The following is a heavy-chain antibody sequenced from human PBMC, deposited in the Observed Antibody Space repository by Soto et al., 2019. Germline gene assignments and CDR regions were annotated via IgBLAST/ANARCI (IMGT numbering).Heavy chain of an antibody. Sequence: GASVKVSCKASGCTFTSYYMHWVRQAPGQGLEWMGIINPSGGSTSYAQKFQGRVTMTRDTSTSTVYMELSSLRSEDTAVYYCARPTVTRLSGIYGMDVWGQGTTVTVSS. CDR1: GCTFTSYY. J-gene: IGHJ6*02. V-gene: IGHV1-46*01. CDR3: ARPTVTRLSGIYGMDV. D-gene: IGHD4-17*01. CDR2: INPSGGST.